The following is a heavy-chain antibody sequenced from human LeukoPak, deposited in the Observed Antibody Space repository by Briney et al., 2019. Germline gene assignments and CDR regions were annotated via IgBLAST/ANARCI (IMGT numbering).Heavy chain of an antibody. D-gene: IGHD6-13*01. CDR1: GGSISGYY. V-gene: IGHV4-4*07. CDR2: IYSSGGT. J-gene: IGHJ4*02. CDR3: ARGRNGSSWYRNFDY. Sequence: SETLSLTCTVSGGSISGYYWSWIRQPAGKGLEWIGRIYSSGGTNYNPSLKSRVTMSVDTSKNQFSLKLSSVTAADTAVYYCARGRNGSSWYRNFDYWGQGTLVTVSS.